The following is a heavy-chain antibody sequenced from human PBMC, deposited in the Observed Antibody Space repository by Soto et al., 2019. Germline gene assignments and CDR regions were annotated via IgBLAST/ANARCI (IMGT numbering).Heavy chain of an antibody. Sequence: PXGTLELSFTVSGGSINSGFGSWIRQPPGKGLEWIGFISYIGSASYNPSLQSRVTISVDASKNQFSLKLRSVIAADTAVYYCARDGDSSSWFGGTNWFDPWGQGTLVTVSS. CDR2: ISYIGSA. CDR3: ARDGDSSSWFGGTNWFDP. V-gene: IGHV4-59*01. CDR1: GGSINSGF. D-gene: IGHD3-10*01. J-gene: IGHJ5*02.